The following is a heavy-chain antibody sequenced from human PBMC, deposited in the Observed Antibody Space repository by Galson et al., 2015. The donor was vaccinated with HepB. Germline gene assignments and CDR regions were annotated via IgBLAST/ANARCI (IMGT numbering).Heavy chain of an antibody. V-gene: IGHV1-18*01. D-gene: IGHD1-26*01. Sequence: SVKVSCKASGYTFTTYGTTWVRQAPGQRIEWLGWVSGYNGNTDYAQNLQGRVTMTTETSTSTAYMELRSLRSDDTAVYHCARDQALVGATRLFDSWGQGTLVSVSS. CDR3: ARDQALVGATRLFDS. J-gene: IGHJ5*01. CDR2: VSGYNGNT. CDR1: GYTFTTYG.